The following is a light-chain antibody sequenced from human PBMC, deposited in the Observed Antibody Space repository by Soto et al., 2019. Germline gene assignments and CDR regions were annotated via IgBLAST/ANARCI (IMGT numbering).Light chain of an antibody. J-gene: IGLJ3*02. CDR3: QSYTSSRSGVV. CDR2: GNN. Sequence: QSVLTQPPSVSGAPGQTVTISCTGSSSNIGAGYDVHWYQQLPGTAPKLLIYGNNKRPSGVPDRFSGSKSGTSASLAIAGLQAEDEGDYYCQSYTSSRSGVVFGGGTKLTVL. CDR1: SSNIGAGYD. V-gene: IGLV1-40*01.